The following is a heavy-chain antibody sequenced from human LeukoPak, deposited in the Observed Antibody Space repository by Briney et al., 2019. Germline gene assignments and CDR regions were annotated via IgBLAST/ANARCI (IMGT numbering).Heavy chain of an antibody. CDR1: GGTFSSYA. Sequence: ASVKVSCKASGGTFSSYAISWVRQAPGQGLEWMGRIIPILGIANYAQKFQGRVTITADESTSTAYMELSSLRSEDTAVYYCARGRKDTAMVRGYYYYYYMDVWGKGTTVTVSS. D-gene: IGHD5-18*01. V-gene: IGHV1-69*04. J-gene: IGHJ6*03. CDR3: ARGRKDTAMVRGYYYYYYMDV. CDR2: IIPILGIA.